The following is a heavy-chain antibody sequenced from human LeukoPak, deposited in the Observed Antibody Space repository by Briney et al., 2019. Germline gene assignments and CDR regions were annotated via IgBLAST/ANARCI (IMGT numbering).Heavy chain of an antibody. V-gene: IGHV4-39*01. J-gene: IGHJ4*02. Sequence: PSETLSLTCTVSGGSISSNSYYWGWIRQPPGKGLEWIGSIYYSGSTYYNPSLRSRVTISVDTSKNQFSLRLNSVTAADTAVYYCARLGYSYGLLIDYWGQGTLVTVSS. CDR3: ARLGYSYGLLIDY. CDR1: GGSISSNSYY. CDR2: IYYSGST. D-gene: IGHD5-18*01.